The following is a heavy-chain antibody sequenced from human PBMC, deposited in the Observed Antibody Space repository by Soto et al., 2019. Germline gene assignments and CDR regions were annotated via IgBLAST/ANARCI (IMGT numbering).Heavy chain of an antibody. D-gene: IGHD6-19*01. CDR3: ARALGLRDGCIDPHYYYYYGMDV. V-gene: IGHV1-69*01. CDR2: IIPIFGTA. J-gene: IGHJ6*02. CDR1: GGTFSSYA. Sequence: QVQLVQSGAEVKKPGSSVKVSCKASGGTFSSYAISWVRQAPGQGLEWMGGIIPIFGTANYAQKFQGRVTITADEATSTDYMELSSLRSEDTAVYYCARALGLRDGCIDPHYYYYYGMDVCGQGPKVTVSS.